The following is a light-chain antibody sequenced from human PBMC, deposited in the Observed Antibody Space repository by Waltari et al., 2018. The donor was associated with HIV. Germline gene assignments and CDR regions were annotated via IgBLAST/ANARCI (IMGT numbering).Light chain of an antibody. CDR1: QSVSSY. J-gene: IGKJ4*01. CDR3: QQRSNWPPGLT. Sequence: IVLTQSPATLSLSPGEIVTLPCRASQSVSSYLAWYQQKPGQAPRLLIYDASNRATGIPARFSGSGSGTDFTLTISSLEPEDFAVYYCQQRSNWPPGLTFGGGTKVEIK. CDR2: DAS. V-gene: IGKV3-11*01.